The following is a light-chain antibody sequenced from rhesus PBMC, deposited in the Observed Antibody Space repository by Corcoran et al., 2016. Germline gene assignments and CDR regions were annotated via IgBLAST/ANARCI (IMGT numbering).Light chain of an antibody. CDR1: QSVGSY. J-gene: IGKJ1*01. CDR3: QQYNALLRT. V-gene: IGKV3-40*02. Sequence: ENVMTQSPATLSLSPGETATFSCRASQSVGSYLAWYQQKPGQAPKPLVHSKDFRAPGIPDRFRGNGSRTDFTLTISSLEPDDVRVYHCQQYNALLRTFGQGTKVEIE. CDR2: SKD.